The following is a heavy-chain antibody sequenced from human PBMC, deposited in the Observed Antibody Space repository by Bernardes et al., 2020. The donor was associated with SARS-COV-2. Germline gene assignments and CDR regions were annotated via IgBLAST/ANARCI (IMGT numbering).Heavy chain of an antibody. CDR2: ISWNSGSI. CDR3: AKDKAYYYGMDV. CDR1: GFTFGDYA. J-gene: IGHJ6*02. Sequence: GGSLRLSCAASGFTFGDYAMHWVRQAPGKGLEWVSGISWNSGSIGYADSVKGRFTISRDNAKNSLYLQMNSLRAEDTALYDCAKDKAYYYGMDVWGQGTTVTVSS. V-gene: IGHV3-9*01.